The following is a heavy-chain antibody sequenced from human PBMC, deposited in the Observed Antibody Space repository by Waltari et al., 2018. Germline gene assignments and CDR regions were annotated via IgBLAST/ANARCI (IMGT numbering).Heavy chain of an antibody. V-gene: IGHV4-59*01. Sequence: QVQLQESGPGLVKPSETLSLTCTVSGGSISSYYWSWIRQPPGKGLEWIGYIYYSGSTNYNPSLKSRVTIAVDTSKNQFSLKLSSVTAADTAVYYCARATYLDYWGQGTLVTVSS. CDR3: ARATYLDY. J-gene: IGHJ4*02. CDR1: GGSISSYY. CDR2: IYYSGST.